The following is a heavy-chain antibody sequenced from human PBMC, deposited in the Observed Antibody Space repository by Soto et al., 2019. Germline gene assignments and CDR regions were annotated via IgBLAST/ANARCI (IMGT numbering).Heavy chain of an antibody. J-gene: IGHJ6*02. CDR2: IIPIFGTA. CDR1: GCTFSSYA. Sequence: SSVKVSCKASGCTFSSYAISGVRQAPGQGLEWMGGIIPIFGTANYAQKFQGRVTITADESTSTAYMELRSLRSEDTAVFNCARGGTGIAAAGGLYGMDVWGQGTPVTVSS. D-gene: IGHD6-13*01. CDR3: ARGGTGIAAAGGLYGMDV. V-gene: IGHV1-69*13.